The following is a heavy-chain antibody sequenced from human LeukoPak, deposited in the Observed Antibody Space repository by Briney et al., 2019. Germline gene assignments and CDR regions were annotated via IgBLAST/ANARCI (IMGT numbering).Heavy chain of an antibody. J-gene: IGHJ4*02. Sequence: SETLSLTCTVSGGSISSYYWSWIRQPAGKGLEWIGRISSSGSTNYDPSLTSRVTMSVDTSKNQFSLKLSSVTAADTAVYYCARFPRRPYCSSTSCGVYWGQGTLVTVSS. CDR1: GGSISSYY. D-gene: IGHD2-2*01. V-gene: IGHV4-4*07. CDR3: ARFPRRPYCSSTSCGVY. CDR2: ISSSGST.